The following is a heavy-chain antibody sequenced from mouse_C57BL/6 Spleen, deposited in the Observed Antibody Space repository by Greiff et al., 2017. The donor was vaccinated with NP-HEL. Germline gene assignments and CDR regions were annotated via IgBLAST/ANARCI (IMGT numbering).Heavy chain of an antibody. J-gene: IGHJ4*01. CDR3: ARGGFRENAMDY. V-gene: IGHV1-82*01. CDR2: IYPGDGDT. CDR1: GYAFSSSW. Sequence: VQLQQSGPELVKPGASVKISCKASGYAFSSSWMNWVKQRPGKGLEWIGRIYPGDGDTNYNGKFKGKATLTADKSSSTAYMQLSSLTSEDSAVYFCARGGFRENAMDYWGQGTSVTVSS. D-gene: IGHD3-1*01.